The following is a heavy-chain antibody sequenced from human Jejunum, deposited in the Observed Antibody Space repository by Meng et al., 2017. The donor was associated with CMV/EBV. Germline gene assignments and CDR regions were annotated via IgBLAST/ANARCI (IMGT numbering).Heavy chain of an antibody. CDR2: INTDGSRP. Sequence: AASGFIFSNNWIHWVRQAPGKGLVWVSRINTDGSRPTYADSVRGRFTISRDNTENTVNLLMNSLRAEDTAVYYCVRTQYTTSRFDYWGQG. D-gene: IGHD6-6*01. CDR3: VRTQYTTSRFDY. CDR1: GFIFSNNW. J-gene: IGHJ4*02. V-gene: IGHV3-74*01.